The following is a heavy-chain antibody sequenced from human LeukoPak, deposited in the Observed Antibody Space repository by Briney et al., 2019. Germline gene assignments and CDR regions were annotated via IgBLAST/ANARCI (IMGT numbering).Heavy chain of an antibody. CDR3: ARGRYDSSGYYIDY. V-gene: IGHV3-53*01. CDR2: IYSGGST. Sequence: GGSLRLSCAASGFTVSSNYMSWVRQAPGKGLEWVSAIYSGGSTYYADSVKGRFTISRDNSKNTLYLQMNSLRAEDTAVYYCARGRYDSSGYYIDYWGQGTLVTVSS. J-gene: IGHJ4*02. D-gene: IGHD3-22*01. CDR1: GFTVSSNY.